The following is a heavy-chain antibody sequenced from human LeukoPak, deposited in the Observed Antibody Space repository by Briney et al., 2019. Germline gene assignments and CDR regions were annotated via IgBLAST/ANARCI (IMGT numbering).Heavy chain of an antibody. J-gene: IGHJ4*02. Sequence: AGGSLRLSCAASGFTVSSYSMSWVRQAPGKGLEWVSAISGSGGSTYYADSVKGRFTISRDNSKNTLYLQMNSLRAEDTAVYYCAKGESSNWYYLDYWGQGTLVTVSS. CDR3: AKGESSNWYYLDY. CDR2: ISGSGGST. V-gene: IGHV3-23*01. CDR1: GFTVSSYS. D-gene: IGHD6-13*01.